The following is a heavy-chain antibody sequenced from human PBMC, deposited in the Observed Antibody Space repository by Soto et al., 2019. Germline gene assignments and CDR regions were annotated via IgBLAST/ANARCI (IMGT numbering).Heavy chain of an antibody. Sequence: SETLSLTCTVSGGSISSGDYYWSWIRQPPGKGLEWIGYIYYSGSTYYNPSLKSRVTISVDTSKNQFSLKLSSVTAADTAVYYCARVLTDSSGYPAYYFDYWGQGTLVTVSS. CDR1: GGSISSGDYY. CDR3: ARVLTDSSGYPAYYFDY. J-gene: IGHJ4*02. V-gene: IGHV4-30-4*01. CDR2: IYYSGST. D-gene: IGHD3-22*01.